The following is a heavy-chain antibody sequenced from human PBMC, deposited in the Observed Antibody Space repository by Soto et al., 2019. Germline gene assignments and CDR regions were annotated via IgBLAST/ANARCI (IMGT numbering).Heavy chain of an antibody. CDR3: ARGIIVVVPAAMSHYYYGMDV. J-gene: IGHJ6*02. Sequence: SETLSLTCAVYGGSFSVYYWSWIRQPPGKGLEWIGEINHSGRTNYNPSLKSRVTISVDTSKNEFSLKLSSVTAADTAVYYCARGIIVVVPAAMSHYYYGMDVWGQGTTVTVSS. CDR1: GGSFSVYY. D-gene: IGHD2-2*01. CDR2: INHSGRT. V-gene: IGHV4-34*01.